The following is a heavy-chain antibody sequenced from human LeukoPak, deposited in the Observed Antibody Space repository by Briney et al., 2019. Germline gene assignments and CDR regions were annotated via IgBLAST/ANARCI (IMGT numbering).Heavy chain of an antibody. Sequence: SETLSLTCAVYGGSFSGYYWSWIRQPPGKGLEWIGEINHSGSTNYNPSLKSRVTISVDTSKNQFSLKLSSVTAADTAVYYCARDRNRGYSYGSLPPPDAFDIWGQGTMVTVSS. CDR2: INHSGST. J-gene: IGHJ3*02. CDR1: GGSFSGYY. D-gene: IGHD5-18*01. V-gene: IGHV4-34*01. CDR3: ARDRNRGYSYGSLPPPDAFDI.